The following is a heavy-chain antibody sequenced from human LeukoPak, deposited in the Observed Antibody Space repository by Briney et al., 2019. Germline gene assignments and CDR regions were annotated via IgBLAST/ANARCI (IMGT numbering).Heavy chain of an antibody. CDR1: GFTITYYG. CDR2: INHDGSIK. CDR3: TRDGFSLGES. J-gene: IGHJ4*02. D-gene: IGHD4-17*01. V-gene: IGHV3-74*01. Sequence: GGSLRLSCAASGFTITYYGMHWVRQAPGKGLMWVSHINHDGSIKNYADSVKGRFTISRDIAKHTLYLQMNSLGDEDTALYYGTRDGFSLGESWGQGALVTDSS.